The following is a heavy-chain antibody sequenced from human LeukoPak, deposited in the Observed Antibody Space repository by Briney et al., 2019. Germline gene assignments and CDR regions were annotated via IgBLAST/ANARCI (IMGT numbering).Heavy chain of an antibody. D-gene: IGHD1-1*01. V-gene: IGHV4-59*01. CDR3: ARDRTGTTYYYGMDV. CDR2: IYYSGST. CDR1: GGSISSYY. J-gene: IGHJ6*02. Sequence: SSETLSLTCTVSGGSISSYYWSWIRQPPGKGLEWIGYIYYSGSTNYNPSLKSRVTISVDTSKNQFSLKLSSVTAADTAVYYCARDRTGTTYYYGMDVWGQGTTVTVSS.